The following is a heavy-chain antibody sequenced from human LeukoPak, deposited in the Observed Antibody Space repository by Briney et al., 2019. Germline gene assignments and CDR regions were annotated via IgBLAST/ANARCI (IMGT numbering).Heavy chain of an antibody. CDR2: IDAAGNT. V-gene: IGHV3-13*04. CDR1: GFTFSSYE. D-gene: IGHD1-14*01. Sequence: GGSLRLSCAASGFTFSSYEMNWVRQVTGKALEWVSAIDAAGNTYYPDSVKGRFTISRENAENSFYLQMNSLRAGDTAVYYCARGGKPAVFDIWGQGTMITVSS. J-gene: IGHJ3*02. CDR3: ARGGKPAVFDI.